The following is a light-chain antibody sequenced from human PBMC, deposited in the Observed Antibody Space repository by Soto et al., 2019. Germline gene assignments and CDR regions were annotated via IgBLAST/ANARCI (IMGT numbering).Light chain of an antibody. CDR3: CSFAGSSTYV. Sequence: QSVLTQPASVSGSPGQSITISCTGTSRDVGTYSLVSWYQQHPGKAPKLMIYEGSKRPSGVSNRFSGSKSGNTASLTISGLQAEDEADYYCCSFAGSSTYVFGTGTKVTAL. J-gene: IGLJ1*01. V-gene: IGLV2-23*01. CDR1: SRDVGTYSL. CDR2: EGS.